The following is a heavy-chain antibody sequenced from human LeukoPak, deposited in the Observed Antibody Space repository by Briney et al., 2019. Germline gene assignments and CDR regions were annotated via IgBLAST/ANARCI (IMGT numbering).Heavy chain of an antibody. CDR2: IYHSGST. CDR3: ARLAVAGPKVDY. Sequence: PSETLSLTCAVSGYSISSGYYWGWIRQPPGKGLEWIGSIYHSGSTYYSPSLKSRVTISVDTSKNQFSLKLSSLTAADTAVYYCARLAVAGPKVDYWGQVTLVTVSS. D-gene: IGHD6-19*01. V-gene: IGHV4-38-2*01. J-gene: IGHJ4*02. CDR1: GYSISSGYY.